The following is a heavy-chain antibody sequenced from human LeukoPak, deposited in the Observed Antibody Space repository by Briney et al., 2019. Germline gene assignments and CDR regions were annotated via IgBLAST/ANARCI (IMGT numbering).Heavy chain of an antibody. CDR1: GFTFSSYG. Sequence: GGSLRLSCAASGFTFSSYGMSWVRQAPGKGLEWVSAISGSGGSTYYADSVKGRFTISRDNSKNTLYLQMNSLRAEDTAVYYCAKSPLRFTMIVTIDYWGQGTLVTVSS. J-gene: IGHJ4*02. V-gene: IGHV3-23*01. D-gene: IGHD3-22*01. CDR3: AKSPLRFTMIVTIDY. CDR2: ISGSGGST.